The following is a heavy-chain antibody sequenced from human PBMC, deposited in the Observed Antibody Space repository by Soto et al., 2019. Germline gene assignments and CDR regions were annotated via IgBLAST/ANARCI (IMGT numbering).Heavy chain of an antibody. Sequence: GGSLRLSCAASGFSFSGHWMHWVRQVPGKGLEWVSRINTDGGNSAYAESVKGRFTISRDNAKNTLYLQMNGLRAEDTAVYYCAREAGYCSRTSCYRRAFDTWGQGTTVTVSS. D-gene: IGHD2-2*01. V-gene: IGHV3-74*03. J-gene: IGHJ3*02. CDR3: AREAGYCSRTSCYRRAFDT. CDR2: INTDGGNS. CDR1: GFSFSGHW.